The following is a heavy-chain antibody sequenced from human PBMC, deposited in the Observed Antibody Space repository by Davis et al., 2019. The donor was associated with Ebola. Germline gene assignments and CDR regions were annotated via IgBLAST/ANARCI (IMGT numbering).Heavy chain of an antibody. V-gene: IGHV3-7*01. CDR2: IKQDGSEK. J-gene: IGHJ4*02. Sequence: GESLKISCAASGFTFSTYSMSWVRQAPGKGLEWVANIKQDGSEKYYVDSVKGRFTISRDNSKNTLYLQMNSLRAEDTAVFYCAKVDRRVTKDYGDYVDYWGQGTLVTVSS. CDR1: GFTFSTYS. CDR3: AKVDRRVTKDYGDYVDY. D-gene: IGHD4-17*01.